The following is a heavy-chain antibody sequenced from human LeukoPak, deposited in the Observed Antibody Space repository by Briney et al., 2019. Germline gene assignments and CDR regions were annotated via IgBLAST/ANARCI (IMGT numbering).Heavy chain of an antibody. D-gene: IGHD6-19*01. V-gene: IGHV3-33*01. Sequence: GGSLRLSCAASGFTFSSYGMHWVPQARGKGLEGVAVIWYDGSNKYYADSVKGRFTISRDNSKNTLYLQMNSMRAEDTAVYYCARDGGYSSGWPVYYFDYWGEGTLVTVSS. CDR2: IWYDGSNK. CDR3: ARDGGYSSGWPVYYFDY. J-gene: IGHJ4*02. CDR1: GFTFSSYG.